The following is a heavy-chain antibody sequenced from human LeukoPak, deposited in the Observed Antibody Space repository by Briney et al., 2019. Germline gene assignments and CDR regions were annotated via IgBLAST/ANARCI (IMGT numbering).Heavy chain of an antibody. CDR1: GFTVSSNY. V-gene: IGHV3-53*01. J-gene: IGHJ4*02. Sequence: GGSLRLSCAASGFTVSSNYMSWVRQAPGKGLEWVSVIYSGGSTYYADSVKGRFTISRDNSENTLFLRMNSLRAEDTAVYYCAKATGYLLWGQGTLVIVSS. CDR3: AKATGYLL. D-gene: IGHD1-14*01. CDR2: IYSGGST.